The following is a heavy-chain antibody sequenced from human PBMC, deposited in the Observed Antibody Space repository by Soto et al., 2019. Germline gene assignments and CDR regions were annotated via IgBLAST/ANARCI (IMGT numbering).Heavy chain of an antibody. Sequence: SETLSLTCTVSGGSISSYYWSWIRQPPGKGLEWIGYIYYSGSTNYNPSLKSRVTISVDTSKNQFSLKLSSVTAADTAVYYCARDSEEYGDSSAFDTWGKGTMVKVS. CDR3: ARDSEEYGDSSAFDT. D-gene: IGHD4-17*01. CDR2: IYYSGST. J-gene: IGHJ3*02. CDR1: GGSISSYY. V-gene: IGHV4-59*01.